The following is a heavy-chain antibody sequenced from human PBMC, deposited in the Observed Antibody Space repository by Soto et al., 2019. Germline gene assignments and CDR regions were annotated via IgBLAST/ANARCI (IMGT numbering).Heavy chain of an antibody. D-gene: IGHD3-16*01. CDR1: GFTFTSSA. V-gene: IGHV1-58*01. CDR2: IVVGSGNT. CDR3: AARRGTFWGDYYYYGMDV. J-gene: IGHJ6*02. Sequence: SVKVSFKASGFTFTSSAVQWVRQARGQRLEWIGWIVVGSGNTNYAQKFQERVTITRDMSTSTAYMELSSLRSEDTAVYYCAARRGTFWGDYYYYGMDVWGQGTTVTVSS.